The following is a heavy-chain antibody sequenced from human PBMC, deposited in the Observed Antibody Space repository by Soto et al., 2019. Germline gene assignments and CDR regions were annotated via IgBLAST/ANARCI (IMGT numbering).Heavy chain of an antibody. D-gene: IGHD3-3*01. CDR3: ARANSDFWSGSPYYYYYYMDV. V-gene: IGHV3-11*01. J-gene: IGHJ6*03. CDR2: ISSSGSTI. CDR1: GFTFSDYY. Sequence: GESLKISCAASGFTFSDYYMSWIRQAPGKGLEWVSYISSSGSTIYYADSVKGRFTISRDNAKNSLYLQMNSLRAEDTAVYYCARANSDFWSGSPYYYYYYMDVWGKGTTVTVSS.